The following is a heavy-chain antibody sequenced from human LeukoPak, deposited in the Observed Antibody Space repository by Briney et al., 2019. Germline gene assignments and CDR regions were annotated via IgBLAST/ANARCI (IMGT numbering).Heavy chain of an antibody. CDR2: ISDDGSGN. Sequence: PGGSLRLSCVTSGFTFSNHAMHWVRQAPGKGLEWVAVISDDGSGNYYADSVKGRFTISRDNSKNTLYLQINSLRPEDTAVYYCARVDDLDAFDIWGQGTMVTVPS. V-gene: IGHV3-30*04. CDR1: GFTFSNHA. J-gene: IGHJ3*02. D-gene: IGHD2-2*03. CDR3: ARVDDLDAFDI.